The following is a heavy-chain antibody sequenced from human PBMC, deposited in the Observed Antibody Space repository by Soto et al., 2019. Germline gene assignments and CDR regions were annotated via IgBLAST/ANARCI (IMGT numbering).Heavy chain of an antibody. D-gene: IGHD2-15*01. Sequence: GGSLRLSCAASGFTFSSYSMNWVRQAPGKGLEWVSSISSSSSYIYYADSVKGRFTISRDNAKNSLYLQMNSLRAEDTAVYYCARGGTYCSGGSCYFGWFDPWGQGTLVTVSS. J-gene: IGHJ5*02. CDR3: ARGGTYCSGGSCYFGWFDP. V-gene: IGHV3-21*01. CDR1: GFTFSSYS. CDR2: ISSSSSYI.